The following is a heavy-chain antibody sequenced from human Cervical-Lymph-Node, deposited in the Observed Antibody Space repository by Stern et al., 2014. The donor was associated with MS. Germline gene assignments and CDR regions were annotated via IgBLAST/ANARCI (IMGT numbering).Heavy chain of an antibody. J-gene: IGHJ4*02. CDR1: GYIFTAYY. CDR3: ARDRASAWYALDF. Sequence: VQLVESGAELTKPGASVKVSCRPSGYIFTAYYIHWVRQAPGQGLEWMGWINPNTGDTNYAQNFQGRVTMTRDTSLKTVYMEFSKLRSDDSALYFCARDRASAWYALDFWGQGTLVTVSS. D-gene: IGHD6-19*01. V-gene: IGHV1-2*02. CDR2: INPNTGDT.